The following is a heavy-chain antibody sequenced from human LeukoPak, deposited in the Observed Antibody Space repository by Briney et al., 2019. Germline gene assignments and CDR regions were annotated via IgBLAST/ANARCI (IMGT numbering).Heavy chain of an antibody. D-gene: IGHD4/OR15-4a*01. Sequence: GGSLRLSCVVSGFTVSSTYTSCVRQAPGKGLEWVSVIYSGGSTYYADSVKGRFTISRDNSKNTPYLQMNSLRAEDTALYYCARIYDYPYWGQGTLVTVSS. V-gene: IGHV3-53*01. CDR3: ARIYDYPY. CDR2: IYSGGST. J-gene: IGHJ4*02. CDR1: GFTVSSTY.